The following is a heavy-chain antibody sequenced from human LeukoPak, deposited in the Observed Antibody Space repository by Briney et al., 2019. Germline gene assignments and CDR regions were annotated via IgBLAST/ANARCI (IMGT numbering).Heavy chain of an antibody. D-gene: IGHD3-10*01. V-gene: IGHV3-23*01. CDR2: ISGSGGST. CDR3: AIEEGAYYGSGTYFDY. Sequence: GGSLRLSCAASGFTFSSYAMNWVRQAPGKGLKWVSAISGSGGSTYYADSVKGRFTISRDNSKNTLYLQMNSLRAEDTAVYYCAIEEGAYYGSGTYFDYWGRGTLVTVSS. J-gene: IGHJ4*02. CDR1: GFTFSSYA.